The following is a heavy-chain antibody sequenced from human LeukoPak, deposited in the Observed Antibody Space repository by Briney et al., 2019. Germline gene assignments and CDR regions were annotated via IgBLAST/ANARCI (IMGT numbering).Heavy chain of an antibody. D-gene: IGHD3-3*01. V-gene: IGHV4-39*01. J-gene: IGHJ4*02. Sequence: SETLSLTCTVSGGSISSSSYYWGWIRLPPGKGLEWIGSIYYSGSTYYNPSLKSRVTISVDSSKNQCSLKLSSVTAADTAVYYCARPPTYESVFDYWGQGTLVTVSS. CDR2: IYYSGST. CDR1: GGSISSSSYY. CDR3: ARPPTYESVFDY.